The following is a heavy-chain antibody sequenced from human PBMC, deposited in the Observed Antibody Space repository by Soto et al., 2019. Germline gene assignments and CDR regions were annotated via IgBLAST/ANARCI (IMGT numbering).Heavy chain of an antibody. CDR3: ATTTVTRSDY. Sequence: SETLSLTCTVSGGSISRSSFYWGWIRQPPGKGLEWIGSIYYSGSTYYNPSLKSRITISVDTSNNQFSLKLRSVTAADTAVYYCATTTVTRSDYWGQGTLVTVSS. V-gene: IGHV4-39*01. D-gene: IGHD4-17*01. J-gene: IGHJ4*02. CDR2: IYYSGST. CDR1: GGSISRSSFY.